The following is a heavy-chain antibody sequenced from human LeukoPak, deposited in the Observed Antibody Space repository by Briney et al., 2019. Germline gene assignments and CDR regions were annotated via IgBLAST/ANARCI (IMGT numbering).Heavy chain of an antibody. CDR3: TADRGGSYLRDY. Sequence: PEGSLRLSCAASGFTFSNAWMSWVRQAPGKGLKWVGRIKSKTDGGTTDYAAPVKGRFTISRDDSKNTLYLQMNSLKTEDTAVYYRTADRGGSYLRDYWGQGTLVTVSS. D-gene: IGHD1-26*01. J-gene: IGHJ4*02. CDR1: GFTFSNAW. V-gene: IGHV3-15*01. CDR2: IKSKTDGGTT.